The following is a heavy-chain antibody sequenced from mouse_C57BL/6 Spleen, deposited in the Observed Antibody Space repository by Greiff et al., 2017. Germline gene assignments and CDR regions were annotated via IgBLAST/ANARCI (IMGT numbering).Heavy chain of an antibody. CDR3: TRYLDSTGGYFDY. D-gene: IGHD4-1*02. CDR1: GYTFTDYE. CDR2: IDPETGGT. Sequence: VQLQQSGAELVRPGASVTLSCKASGYTFTDYEMHWVKQPPVHGLEWIGAIDPETGGTAYNQKFKGKAILTADKSSSTAYMELRSLTSEDSAVYYCTRYLDSTGGYFDYWGQGTTLTVSS. V-gene: IGHV1-15*01. J-gene: IGHJ2*01.